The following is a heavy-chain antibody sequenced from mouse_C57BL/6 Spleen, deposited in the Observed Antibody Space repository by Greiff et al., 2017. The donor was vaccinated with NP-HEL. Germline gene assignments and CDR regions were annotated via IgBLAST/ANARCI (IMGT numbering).Heavy chain of an antibody. CDR3: ARGITTVVEAY. CDR2: ISDGGSYT. D-gene: IGHD1-1*01. V-gene: IGHV5-4*03. J-gene: IGHJ3*01. Sequence: DVRLVESGGGLVKPGGSLKLSCAASGFTFSSYAMSWVRQTPEKRLEWVATISDGGSYTYYPDNVKGRFTISRDNAKNNLYLQMSHLKSEDTAMYYCARGITTVVEAYWGQGTLVTVSA. CDR1: GFTFSSYA.